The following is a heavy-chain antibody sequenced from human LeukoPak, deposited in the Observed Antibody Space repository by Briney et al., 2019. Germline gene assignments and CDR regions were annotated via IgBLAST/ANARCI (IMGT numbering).Heavy chain of an antibody. Sequence: GGSVRLSCAASGFTFSSYSMNWVRQAPGKGLEWVSSISSSSSYIYYADSVKGRFTISRDNAKNSLYLQMNSLRAEDTAVYYCARGPIAVADYWGQGTLVTVSS. CDR1: GFTFSSYS. J-gene: IGHJ4*02. CDR3: ARGPIAVADY. V-gene: IGHV3-21*01. CDR2: ISSSSSYI. D-gene: IGHD6-19*01.